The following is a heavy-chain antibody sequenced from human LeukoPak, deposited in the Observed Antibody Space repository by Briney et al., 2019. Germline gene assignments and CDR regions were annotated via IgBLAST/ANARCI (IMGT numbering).Heavy chain of an antibody. V-gene: IGHV4-4*08. Sequence: SETLSLTCTVSGGSISTYHWSWIRQPPGKGLEWIGYIYTSGSTSYNPSLNSRVTISVDTSKNQFSLKLTSVTAADTAVYYCARRITCMDVWGSGTTVTVSS. CDR3: ARRITCMDV. CDR1: GGSISTYH. J-gene: IGHJ6*03. CDR2: IYTSGST. D-gene: IGHD3-10*01.